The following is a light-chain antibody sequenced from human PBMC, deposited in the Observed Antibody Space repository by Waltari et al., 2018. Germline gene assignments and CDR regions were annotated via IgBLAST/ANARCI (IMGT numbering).Light chain of an antibody. Sequence: QSALTQPASVSGSPGQSIPISCTGTSSEVGGDNYVSGDQQHPGKAPKLMIYDVSNRPSGVSNRFSGSKSGNTASLTISGLQAEDEADYYCSSYISSSTLELFGGGTSLTVL. J-gene: IGLJ2*01. CDR2: DVS. V-gene: IGLV2-14*03. CDR1: SSEVGGDNY. CDR3: SSYISSSTLEL.